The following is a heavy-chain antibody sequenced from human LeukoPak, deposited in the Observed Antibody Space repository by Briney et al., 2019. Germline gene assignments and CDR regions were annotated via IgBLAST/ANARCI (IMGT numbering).Heavy chain of an antibody. CDR2: INTNTGNP. V-gene: IGHV7-4-1*02. CDR3: AXETXSSGYYYYYMDV. D-gene: IGHD6-6*01. Sequence: GYTFTSYAMNWVRQAPGQGLEWMGWINTNTGNPTYAQGFTGRFVFSLDTSVSTAYLQISSLKAEDTAVYYCAXETXSSGYYYYYMDVWGKGTTVTVSS. CDR1: GYTFTSYA. J-gene: IGHJ6*03.